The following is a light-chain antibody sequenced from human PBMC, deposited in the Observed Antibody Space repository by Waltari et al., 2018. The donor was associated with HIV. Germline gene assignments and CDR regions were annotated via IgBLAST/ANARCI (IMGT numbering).Light chain of an antibody. CDR3: QQRSNWPLT. J-gene: IGKJ4*01. Sequence: EIVLTPSPATLPSSPGQSAPLSCRASQSVSSYVAWYQQKPGQAPRLLIYDASNRATGIPARFSGSGSGTDFTLTISSLEPEDFAVYYCQQRSNWPLTFGGGTKVEIK. CDR1: QSVSSY. CDR2: DAS. V-gene: IGKV3-11*01.